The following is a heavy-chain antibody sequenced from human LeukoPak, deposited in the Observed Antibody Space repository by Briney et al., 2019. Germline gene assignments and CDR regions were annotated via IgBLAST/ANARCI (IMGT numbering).Heavy chain of an antibody. CDR1: GGSFSGYY. Sequence: PSETLSLTCAVYGGSFSGYYWSWIRQPPGKGLEWIGEINHSGSTNYNPSLKSRVTISVDTSKNQFPLKLSSVTAADTAVYYCARGLRYYGSGSGNWFDPWGQGTLVTVSS. J-gene: IGHJ5*02. CDR2: INHSGST. D-gene: IGHD3-10*01. V-gene: IGHV4-34*01. CDR3: ARGLRYYGSGSGNWFDP.